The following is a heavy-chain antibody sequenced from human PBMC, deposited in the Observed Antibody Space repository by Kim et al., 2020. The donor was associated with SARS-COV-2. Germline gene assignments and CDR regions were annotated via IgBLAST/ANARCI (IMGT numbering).Heavy chain of an antibody. Sequence: SSHTSLKSRATISVATSKNQFSLKRSSVTAADTAVYYCARQPYGGPFDYWGQGTLVTVSS. V-gene: IGHV4-59*08. D-gene: IGHD4-17*01. J-gene: IGHJ4*02. CDR3: ARQPYGGPFDY.